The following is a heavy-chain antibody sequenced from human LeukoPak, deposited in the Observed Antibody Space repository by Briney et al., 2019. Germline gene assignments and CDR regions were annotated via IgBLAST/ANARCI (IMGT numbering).Heavy chain of an antibody. J-gene: IGHJ4*02. Sequence: SETLSLTCTVSGGSISSGSYYWSWIRQPAGKGLEWIGRIYTSGSTNYNPSLKSRVTISVDTSKNQFSLKLSSVTAADTAVYYCARLAISTTWYAFDYWGQGTLVTVSS. CDR3: ARLAISTTWYAFDY. CDR1: GGSISSGSYY. CDR2: IYTSGST. V-gene: IGHV4-61*02. D-gene: IGHD6-13*01.